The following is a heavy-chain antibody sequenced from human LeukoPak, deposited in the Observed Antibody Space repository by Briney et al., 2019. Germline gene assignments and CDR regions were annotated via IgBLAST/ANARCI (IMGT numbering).Heavy chain of an antibody. CDR3: AREADYYGSGSYAFDI. CDR2: IYTSGST. V-gene: IGHV4-4*07. Sequence: SETLSLTCTVSGGSISSYYWSWIRQPAGKGLEWIGRIYTSGSTNYNPSLKSRVTMSVDTSKNQFSLKLGSVTAADTAVYYCAREADYYGSGSYAFDIWGQGTMVTVSS. J-gene: IGHJ3*02. D-gene: IGHD3-10*01. CDR1: GGSISSYY.